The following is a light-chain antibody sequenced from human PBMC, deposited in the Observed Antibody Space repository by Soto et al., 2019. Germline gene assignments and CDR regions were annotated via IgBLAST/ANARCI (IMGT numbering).Light chain of an antibody. CDR1: QSVSGW. J-gene: IGKJ1*01. CDR3: QQYETFPGT. Sequence: DIQMTQSPSTLSASVGDTVTVTCRASQSVSGWLSWYQQKPVEAPSLLIYYASAFPLWVPSSFSGSGSGKKFTLTIAILQADDVTTYCRQQYETFPGTFGPGTKVDI. CDR2: YAS. V-gene: IGKV1-5*01.